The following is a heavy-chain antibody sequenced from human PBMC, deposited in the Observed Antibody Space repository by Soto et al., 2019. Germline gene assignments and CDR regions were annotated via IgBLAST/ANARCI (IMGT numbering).Heavy chain of an antibody. Sequence: QVQLQESGPGLVKPSGTLSLTCAVSSGSISSSNWWSWVRQPPGKGLEWIGEIYHSGSTNYNPSLKRRVTISIDKSKNQFSLKLSSVTAADTAVYYCAGHPKGATATRRYFDLWGRGTLVTVSS. V-gene: IGHV4-4*02. CDR3: AGHPKGATATRRYFDL. J-gene: IGHJ2*01. D-gene: IGHD5-12*01. CDR2: IYHSGST. CDR1: SGSISSSNW.